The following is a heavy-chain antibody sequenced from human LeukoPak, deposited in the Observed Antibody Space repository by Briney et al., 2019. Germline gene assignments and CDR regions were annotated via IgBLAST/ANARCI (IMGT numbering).Heavy chain of an antibody. J-gene: IGHJ3*02. Sequence: SETLSLTCAVYGGSFSGYYWTWIRQPPGQGLEWIGEINHSGSTLYDPSLKSRVTISLDTSRNQFSLKLTSVTAADTAVYYCAKSNGYGLVDIWGQGTMVTVSS. CDR1: GGSFSGYY. D-gene: IGHD3-10*01. V-gene: IGHV4-34*01. CDR2: INHSGST. CDR3: AKSNGYGLVDI.